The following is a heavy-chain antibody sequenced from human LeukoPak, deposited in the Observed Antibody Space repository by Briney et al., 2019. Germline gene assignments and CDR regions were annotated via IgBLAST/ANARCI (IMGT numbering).Heavy chain of an antibody. CDR1: PLSVTNYY. Sequence: SETLSLTCAVSPLSVTNYYWSWIRQPPGKGLEWIGYIYYTGNTNYNPSLKSRVTLSLDTSKNQFSLRLNSVTATDTAVYYCARHASYFYSSPYADWGQGTVVTVSS. V-gene: IGHV4-59*08. J-gene: IGHJ4*02. CDR2: IYYTGNT. CDR3: ARHASYFYSSPYAD. D-gene: IGHD3-22*01.